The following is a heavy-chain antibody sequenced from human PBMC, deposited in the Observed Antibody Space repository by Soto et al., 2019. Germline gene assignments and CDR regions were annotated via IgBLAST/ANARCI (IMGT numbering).Heavy chain of an antibody. J-gene: IGHJ6*02. Sequence: HPGXSLRLSCAASGFTVSSNYITWVHQAPGKGLEWVSVIHNGGGTYSADSVKGRFIVSRDDSKNTLYLQMNSLRAEDQAVYYCARDYLGSGSINYFGLDVWGHGTSVTVSS. CDR2: IHNGGGT. V-gene: IGHV3-66*01. CDR1: GFTVSSNY. D-gene: IGHD3-10*01. CDR3: ARDYLGSGSINYFGLDV.